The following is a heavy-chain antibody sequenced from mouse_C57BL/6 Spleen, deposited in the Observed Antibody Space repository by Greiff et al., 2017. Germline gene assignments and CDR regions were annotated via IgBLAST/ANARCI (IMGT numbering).Heavy chain of an antibody. D-gene: IGHD2-3*01. J-gene: IGHJ1*03. Sequence: EVQLQESGPELVKPGDSVKISCKASGYSFTGYFMNWVMQSHGKSLEWIGRINPYNGDTFYNQKFKGKATLTVDKSSSTAHMELRSLTSEDSAVSYCARFPDVYYDWYFDVWGTGTTVTVSS. CDR1: GYSFTGYF. V-gene: IGHV1-20*01. CDR2: INPYNGDT. CDR3: ARFPDVYYDWYFDV.